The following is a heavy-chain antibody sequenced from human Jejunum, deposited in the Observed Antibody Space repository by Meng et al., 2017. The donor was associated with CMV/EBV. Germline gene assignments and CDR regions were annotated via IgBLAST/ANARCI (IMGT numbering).Heavy chain of an antibody. CDR2: IYTSGST. D-gene: IGHD6-19*01. J-gene: IGHJ4*02. V-gene: IGHV4-4*07. CDR1: GGSINNYY. CDR3: ARGYSSDWYDY. Sequence: QVQLQESGPGLVKPSETLSLICTVSGGSINNYYWNWIRQSAGKGLEWIGRIYTSGSTNYNPSLQSRVTMSVDTSKNQFSLKLTSVTAADTAVYDCARGYSSDWYDYWGQGALVTVSS.